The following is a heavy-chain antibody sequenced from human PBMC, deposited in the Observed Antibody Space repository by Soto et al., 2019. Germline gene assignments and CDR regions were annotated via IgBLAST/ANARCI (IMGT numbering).Heavy chain of an antibody. D-gene: IGHD6-13*01. CDR2: ISSSSSYT. J-gene: IGHJ5*02. CDR1: GFTFSDYY. Sequence: PGGSLRLSCAASGFTFSDYYMSWIRQAPGKGLEWVSYISSSSSYTNYADSVKGRFTISRDNAKNSLYLQMNSLRAEDTAVYYCARKQHQHSSSWYNWFDPWGQGTLVTVSS. CDR3: ARKQHQHSSSWYNWFDP. V-gene: IGHV3-11*06.